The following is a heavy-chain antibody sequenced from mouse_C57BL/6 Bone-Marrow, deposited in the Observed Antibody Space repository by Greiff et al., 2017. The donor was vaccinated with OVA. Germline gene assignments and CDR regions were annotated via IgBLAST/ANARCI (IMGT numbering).Heavy chain of an antibody. D-gene: IGHD1-1*01. CDR1: GFTFSDFY. J-gene: IGHJ4*01. CDR3: ARDAPITTVVATRDYYAMDY. V-gene: IGHV7-1*01. Sequence: EVNVVESGGGLVQSGRSLRLSCATSGFTFSDFYMEWVRQAPGKGLEWIAASRNKANDYTTEYSASVKGRFIVSRDTSQSILYLQMNALRAEDTAIYYCARDAPITTVVATRDYYAMDYWGQGTSVTVSS. CDR2: SRNKANDYTT.